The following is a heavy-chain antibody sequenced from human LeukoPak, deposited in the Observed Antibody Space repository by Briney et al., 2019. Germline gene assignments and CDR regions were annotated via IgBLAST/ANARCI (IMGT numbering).Heavy chain of an antibody. CDR2: IKQDGSEE. J-gene: IGHJ1*01. V-gene: IGHV3-7*01. CDR3: ARDGPTEYFQH. CDR1: GFTFTNYW. Sequence: GGSLRLSCAASGFTFTNYWMTWVRQAPGKGLEWVANIKQDGSEENYLDSVKGRFAISRDNAKNSLYLQMNSLRAEDTAVYYCARDGPTEYFQHWGQGTLVTVSS.